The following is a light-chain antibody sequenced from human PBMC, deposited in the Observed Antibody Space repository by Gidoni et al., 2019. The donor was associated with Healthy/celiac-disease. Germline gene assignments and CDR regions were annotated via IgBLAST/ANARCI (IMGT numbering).Light chain of an antibody. CDR2: WAS. Sequence: DIVMTPSPDSLAVSLGERAPINCKSSQSVLYSSNNKNYLAWYQQKPGQPPKLLIYWASTRESGVPDRFSGSGSGTDFTLTISSLQAEDVAVYYCQQYYSTPPLTFGGGTKVEIK. J-gene: IGKJ4*01. V-gene: IGKV4-1*01. CDR3: QQYYSTPPLT. CDR1: QSVLYSSNNKNY.